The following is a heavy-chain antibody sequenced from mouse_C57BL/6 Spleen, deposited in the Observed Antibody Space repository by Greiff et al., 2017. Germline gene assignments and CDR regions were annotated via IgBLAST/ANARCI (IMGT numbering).Heavy chain of an antibody. D-gene: IGHD3-2*02. CDR2: IHPNSGST. Sequence: VQLQQPGAELVKPGASVKLSCKASGYTFTSYWMHWVKQRPGQGLEWIGMIHPNSGSTNYNEKFKSKATLTVDKSSSTAYLQLSSLTSEDSAVYYCARSAGPYAMYYWGQGTSVTVAS. CDR3: ARSAGPYAMYY. J-gene: IGHJ4*01. CDR1: GYTFTSYW. V-gene: IGHV1-64*01.